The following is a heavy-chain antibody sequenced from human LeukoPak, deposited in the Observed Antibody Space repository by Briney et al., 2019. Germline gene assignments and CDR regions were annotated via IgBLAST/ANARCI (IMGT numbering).Heavy chain of an antibody. D-gene: IGHD1-20*01. CDR1: GYSISSGYY. CDR2: IYHNGGS. V-gene: IGHV4-61*03. J-gene: IGHJ6*03. CDR3: ARSVYDWNPRYYMDV. Sequence: SETLSLTCAVSGYSISSGYYWTWIRQPPGKGLEWIGYIYHNGGSSYNPSLKSRVTLSIDTSKKNFSLKLTSVTAADTAVYYCARSVYDWNPRYYMDVWGEGTTVTVSS.